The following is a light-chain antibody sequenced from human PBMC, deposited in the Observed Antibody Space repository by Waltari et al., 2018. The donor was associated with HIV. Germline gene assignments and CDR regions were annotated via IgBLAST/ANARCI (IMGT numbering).Light chain of an antibody. CDR3: QQSYSTPLT. CDR2: VAS. Sequence: DIQMTQSPFSLSASIGDTVTITCRASESISEYLNWYQETPGNAPKLLIDVASSWQIGVPSRFSGSGSGTDFTLTISNLQPEDFATYFCQQSYSTPLTFGAGTKVEIK. V-gene: IGKV1-39*01. CDR1: ESISEY. J-gene: IGKJ4*01.